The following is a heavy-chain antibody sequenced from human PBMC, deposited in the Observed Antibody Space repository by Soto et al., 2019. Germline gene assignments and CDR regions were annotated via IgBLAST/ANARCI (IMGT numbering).Heavy chain of an antibody. Sequence: GASVKVSCKVSGYTLTELSMHWVRQAPGKGLEWMGGFDPEDGETIYAQKFQGRVTMTEDTSTDTAYMELSSLRSEDTAVYYCATDRASYGPHYYYYGMDVWGQGTTVTVSS. CDR2: FDPEDGET. CDR3: ATDRASYGPHYYYYGMDV. CDR1: GYTLTELS. V-gene: IGHV1-24*01. D-gene: IGHD3-10*01. J-gene: IGHJ6*02.